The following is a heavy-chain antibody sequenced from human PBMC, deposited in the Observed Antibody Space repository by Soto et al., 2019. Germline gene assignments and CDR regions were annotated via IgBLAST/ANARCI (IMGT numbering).Heavy chain of an antibody. CDR2: IYYSGST. CDR1: GGSISSSSYY. V-gene: IGHV4-39*01. J-gene: IGHJ4*02. Sequence: QLQLQESGPGLVKPSETLSLTCTVSGGSISSSSYYWGWIRQPPGKGLEWIGSIYYSGSTYYNPSLKSRVTISVDTSKNQFSLKLSSVTAADTAVYYCARGPITYKSYYDSSGPKRDFDYWGQGTLVTVSS. CDR3: ARGPITYKSYYDSSGPKRDFDY. D-gene: IGHD3-22*01.